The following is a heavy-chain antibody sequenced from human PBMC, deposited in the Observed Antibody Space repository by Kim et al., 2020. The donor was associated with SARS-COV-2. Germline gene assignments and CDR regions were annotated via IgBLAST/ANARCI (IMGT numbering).Heavy chain of an antibody. CDR2: ISAYNGNT. V-gene: IGHV1-18*01. D-gene: IGHD4-17*01. CDR3: ARDRPTTVTTIWVRFDP. J-gene: IGHJ5*02. CDR1: GYTFTSYG. Sequence: ASVKVSCKASGYTFTSYGISWVRQAPGQGLEWMGWISAYNGNTNYAQKLQGRVTMTTDTSTSTAYMELRSLRSDDTAVYYCARDRPTTVTTIWVRFDPWGQGTLVTVSS.